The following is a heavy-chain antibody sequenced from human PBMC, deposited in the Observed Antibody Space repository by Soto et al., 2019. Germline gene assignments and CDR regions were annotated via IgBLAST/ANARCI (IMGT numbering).Heavy chain of an antibody. Sequence: PSETLSLTCTVSGGSVSSDGFYWTWIRQPPGRELESIGYIYYSGSPTYNPSLKSRVTISVDTSKNQFSLKLTSVTAADTAVYYCARLSGGYGGYFDYWGQGTLVTVS. J-gene: IGHJ4*02. D-gene: IGHD5-12*01. V-gene: IGHV4-61*08. CDR2: IYYSGSP. CDR1: GGSVSSDGFY. CDR3: ARLSGGYGGYFDY.